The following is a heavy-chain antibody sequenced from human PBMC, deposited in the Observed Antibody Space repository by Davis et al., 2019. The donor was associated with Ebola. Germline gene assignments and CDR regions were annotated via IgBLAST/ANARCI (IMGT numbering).Heavy chain of an antibody. CDR3: ARDIALYYDFWSGTFDY. CDR1: GFTFSSYW. V-gene: IGHV3-21*04. D-gene: IGHD3-3*01. J-gene: IGHJ4*02. CDR2: ISSSSSYI. Sequence: GGSLRLSCAASGFTFSSYWMSWVRQAPGKGLEWVSSISSSSSYIYYADSVKGRFTISRDNAKNSLYLQMNSLRAEDTAVYYCARDIALYYDFWSGTFDYWGQGTLVTVSS.